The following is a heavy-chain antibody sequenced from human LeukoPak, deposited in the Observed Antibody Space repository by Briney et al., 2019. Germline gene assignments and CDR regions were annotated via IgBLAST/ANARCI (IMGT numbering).Heavy chain of an antibody. J-gene: IGHJ4*02. V-gene: IGHV3-7*03. CDR3: ARDHNYGSDY. CDR1: GFTFSSYA. Sequence: GGSLRLSCVVSGFTFSSYAMHWVRQAPGKGLEWVANIKEDGSEKYYVDSVKGRFTISRDSAKNSLYLQMNSLRVEDTAVYYCARDHNYGSDYWGQGTLVTVSS. CDR2: IKEDGSEK. D-gene: IGHD5-18*01.